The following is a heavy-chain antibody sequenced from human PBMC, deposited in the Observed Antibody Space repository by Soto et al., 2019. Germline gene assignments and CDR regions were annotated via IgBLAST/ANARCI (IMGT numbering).Heavy chain of an antibody. Sequence: GGSLRLSCAASGFTFTTNAMSWVRQAPGKGLEWVSAISGSGGSTYYADSVKGRFTISRDNSKNTLYLQMNSLRAEDTAVYYCAYSSTPFDYWGQGTLVTVSS. CDR3: AYSSTPFDY. J-gene: IGHJ4*02. CDR1: GFTFTTNA. D-gene: IGHD6-13*01. V-gene: IGHV3-23*01. CDR2: ISGSGGST.